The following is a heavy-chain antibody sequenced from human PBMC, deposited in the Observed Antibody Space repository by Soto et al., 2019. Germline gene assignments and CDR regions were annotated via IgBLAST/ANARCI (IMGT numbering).Heavy chain of an antibody. CDR3: ARASGSYSALIDY. V-gene: IGHV4-34*01. CDR1: GGSFSGYY. CDR2: INHSGST. D-gene: IGHD3-10*01. Sequence: QVQLQQWGAGLLKPSETLSLTCAVYGGSFSGYYWCWIRQPPGKGLEWIGEINHSGSTNYNPSLKSRLTISVDTSKNQFSLKLSSVTAADTAVYYCARASGSYSALIDYWGQGTLVTVSS. J-gene: IGHJ4*02.